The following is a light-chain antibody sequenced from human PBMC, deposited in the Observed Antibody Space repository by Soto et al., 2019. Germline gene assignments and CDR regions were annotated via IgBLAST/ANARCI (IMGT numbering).Light chain of an antibody. CDR1: SSNIGSNT. CDR2: TNN. Sequence: QSVLTQPPSASETPGQRVTISCSGSSSNIGSNTVNWYQQLPGTAPKLLIYTNNQRPSGVPDRFSGSKSGTSASLAISGLQSEDEADYCCAAWDDSLNGYVFGTGTKLTVL. CDR3: AAWDDSLNGYV. V-gene: IGLV1-44*01. J-gene: IGLJ1*01.